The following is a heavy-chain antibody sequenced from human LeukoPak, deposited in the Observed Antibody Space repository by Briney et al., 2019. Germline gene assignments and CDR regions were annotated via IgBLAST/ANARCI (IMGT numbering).Heavy chain of an antibody. CDR2: TSHSGST. Sequence: SETLSLTCAVYGGSFSGYYWSWIRQPPGKGLEWIGETSHSGSTNYNPSLESRVTVSGGTSKNQFSLRLSSVTAADTAVYYCARVERLGYEDYWGQGTLATVSS. CDR1: GGSFSGYY. V-gene: IGHV4-34*01. CDR3: ARVERLGYEDY. J-gene: IGHJ4*02. D-gene: IGHD2-15*01.